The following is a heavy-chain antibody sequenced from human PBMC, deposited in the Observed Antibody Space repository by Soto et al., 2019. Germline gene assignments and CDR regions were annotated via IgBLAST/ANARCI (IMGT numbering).Heavy chain of an antibody. V-gene: IGHV4-61*01. D-gene: IGHD3-22*01. CDR3: SRGVHYYESMI. CDR1: VCSVSSGSYY. J-gene: IGHJ4*02. CDR2: ISVTGDT. Sequence: QVQLQESGPGLVKPSGTLSLTCTVLVCSVSSGSYYWHWLRQAPGKGLEWIGYISVTGDTTYIPSLRSGVAIAVDTSKNEFSLRVRSATAADTARYSCSRGVHYYESMIWGQGTLVTVSP.